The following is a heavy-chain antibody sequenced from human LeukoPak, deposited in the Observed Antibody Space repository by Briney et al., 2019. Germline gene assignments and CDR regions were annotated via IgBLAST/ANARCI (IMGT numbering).Heavy chain of an antibody. CDR2: IIPIFGTA. J-gene: IGHJ4*02. V-gene: IGHV1-69*13. Sequence: SVKVSCKASGYSFTGYYLHWVRQAPGQGLEWMGGIIPIFGTANYAQKFQGRVTITADESTSTAYMELSSLRSEDTAVYYCARGERLGSSNYWGQGTLVTVSS. CDR3: ARGERLGSSNY. CDR1: GYSFTGYY. D-gene: IGHD2-2*01.